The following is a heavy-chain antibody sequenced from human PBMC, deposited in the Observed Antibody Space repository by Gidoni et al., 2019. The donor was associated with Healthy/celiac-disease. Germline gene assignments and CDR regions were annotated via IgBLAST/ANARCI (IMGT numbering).Heavy chain of an antibody. J-gene: IGHJ5*02. Sequence: EVQLLESGGGLVQPGGSLSLSCAASGFTFSSYAMRWVRQAPGKGLEWVSAISGSGGSTYYADSVKGRFTISRDNSKNTLYLQMNSLRAEDTAVYYCAKSESPGVLNWFDPWGQGTLVTVSS. CDR2: ISGSGGST. CDR3: AKSESPGVLNWFDP. CDR1: GFTFSSYA. D-gene: IGHD2-8*01. V-gene: IGHV3-23*01.